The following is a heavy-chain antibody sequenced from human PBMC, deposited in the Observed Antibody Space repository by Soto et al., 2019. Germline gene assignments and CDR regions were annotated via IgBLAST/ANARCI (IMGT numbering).Heavy chain of an antibody. D-gene: IGHD2-8*01. CDR3: ARAHKGDYCTNGVCPNYYYYGMDV. J-gene: IGHJ6*02. V-gene: IGHV1-69*13. Sequence: SVKVSCKASGGTFSSYAISWVRQAPGQGLEWMGGIIPIFGTANYAQKFQGRVTITADESTSTAYMELSSLRSEDTAVYYCARAHKGDYCTNGVCPNYYYYGMDVWGQGTTVTVSS. CDR2: IIPIFGTA. CDR1: GGTFSSYA.